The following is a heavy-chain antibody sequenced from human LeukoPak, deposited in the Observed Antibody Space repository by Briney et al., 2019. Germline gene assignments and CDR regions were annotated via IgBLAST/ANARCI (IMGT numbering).Heavy chain of an antibody. V-gene: IGHV4-61*01. D-gene: IGHD2-15*01. CDR2: MYYSGST. Sequence: SETLSLTCTVSGGSVSSASNYWSWIRQPPGKGLVWFGYMYYSGSTSYNPSLKSRVTISADTSKNQFSLKLSSVTAADTAVYYCARDPGYCSGGSCGNFDYWGQGTLVTVSS. CDR1: GGSVSSASNY. J-gene: IGHJ4*02. CDR3: ARDPGYCSGGSCGNFDY.